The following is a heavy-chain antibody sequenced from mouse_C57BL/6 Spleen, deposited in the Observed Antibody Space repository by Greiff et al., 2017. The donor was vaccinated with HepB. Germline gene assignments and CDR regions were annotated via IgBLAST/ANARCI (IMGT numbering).Heavy chain of an antibody. CDR3: ARQYYYGTYAMDY. V-gene: IGHV1-42*01. Sequence: EVQLQQSGPELVKPGASVKISCKASGYSFTGYYMNWVKQSPEKSLEWIGEINPSTGGTTYNQKFKAKATLTVDKSSSTAYMQLKSLTSEDSAVYYCARQYYYGTYAMDYWGQGTSVTVSS. J-gene: IGHJ4*01. CDR2: INPSTGGT. CDR1: GYSFTGYY. D-gene: IGHD1-1*01.